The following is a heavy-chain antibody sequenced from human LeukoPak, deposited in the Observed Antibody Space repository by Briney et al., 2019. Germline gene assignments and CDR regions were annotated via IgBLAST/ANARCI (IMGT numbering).Heavy chain of an antibody. CDR2: ISYDGSNK. Sequence: GGSLRLSCAASGFTFSSYGMHWVRQAPGKGLEWVAVISYDGSNKYYADSVKGRFTISRDNARKSLYLQMNSLRAEDTAIYYCARDSDVHCSGGSCTNFDYWGQGTLVTVSS. V-gene: IGHV3-30*03. CDR3: ARDSDVHCSGGSCTNFDY. CDR1: GFTFSSYG. D-gene: IGHD2-15*01. J-gene: IGHJ4*02.